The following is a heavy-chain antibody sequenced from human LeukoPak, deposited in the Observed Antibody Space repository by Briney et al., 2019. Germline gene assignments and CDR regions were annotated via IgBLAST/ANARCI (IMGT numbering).Heavy chain of an antibody. CDR1: GYTFAKYG. J-gene: IGHJ4*02. Sequence: ASVKVSCKASGYTFAKYGINWVRQAPGHGLEWMGWISTYNGDTKYAQNVQGRVTMTTDTSMTTAYMELRSLRSDDTAVYYCAREGMMDTIAPYYFDSWGQGTLVTVSS. CDR3: AREGMMDTIAPYYFDS. D-gene: IGHD5-12*01. CDR2: ISTYNGDT. V-gene: IGHV1-18*01.